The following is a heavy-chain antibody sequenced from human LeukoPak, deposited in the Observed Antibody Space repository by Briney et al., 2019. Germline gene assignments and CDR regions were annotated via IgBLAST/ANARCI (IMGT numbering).Heavy chain of an antibody. Sequence: SETLSLTCTVYGGSFSTYYWSWIRQPPGKGLEWIGEINHSGSTNNNPSLKSRVTISVDMSKNQISLKLTSVTAADTAVYYCARDSLGAGTVGATSGYWGQGTLVTVSS. CDR2: INHSGST. CDR3: ARDSLGAGTVGATSGY. D-gene: IGHD1-26*01. V-gene: IGHV4-34*01. CDR1: GGSFSTYY. J-gene: IGHJ4*02.